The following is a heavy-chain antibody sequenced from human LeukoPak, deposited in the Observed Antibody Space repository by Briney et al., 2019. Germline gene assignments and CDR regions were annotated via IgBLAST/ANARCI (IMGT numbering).Heavy chain of an antibody. CDR2: ISGSGGST. CDR3: AKDCSGGSCYDY. Sequence: TGGSLRLSCAASGFTFSSYAMSWVRQAPGKGLEWVSAISGSGGSTYYADSVKGRFTISRDNSKNMLYLQMNSLRAEDTAVYYCAKDCSGGSCYDYWGQGTLVTVSS. J-gene: IGHJ4*02. D-gene: IGHD2-15*01. V-gene: IGHV3-23*01. CDR1: GFTFSSYA.